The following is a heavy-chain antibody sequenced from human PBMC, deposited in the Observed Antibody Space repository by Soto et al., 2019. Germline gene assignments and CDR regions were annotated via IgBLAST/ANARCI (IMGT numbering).Heavy chain of an antibody. V-gene: IGHV4-31*03. J-gene: IGHJ4*02. Sequence: QVQLQESGPGLVKPSQTLSLTCTVSGDSISSGGYYWSWIRQHPGKGLEWIGYIYYSGTTYYNPSLESRVSISAATSENQFTLKVKSVTVADTAVYYCASTYYTGDSGPYDYWGQGTLVTVSS. CDR1: GDSISSGGYY. CDR2: IYYSGTT. D-gene: IGHD1-26*01. CDR3: ASTYYTGDSGPYDY.